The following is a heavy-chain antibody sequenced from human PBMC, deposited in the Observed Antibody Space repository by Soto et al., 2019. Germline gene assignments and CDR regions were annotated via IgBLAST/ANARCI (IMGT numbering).Heavy chain of an antibody. CDR2: IWYDGSNK. J-gene: IGHJ3*02. D-gene: IGHD5-12*01. CDR1: GFTFSSYS. CDR3: ARESWLVPTIGSLDI. Sequence: GGSLRLSCAASGFTFSSYSMNWVRQAPGKGLEWVAVIWYDGSNKYYADSVKGRFTISRDNSKNTLYLQMNSLRVEDTAVYYCARESWLVPTIGSLDIWGPGTMVTVSS. V-gene: IGHV3-33*08.